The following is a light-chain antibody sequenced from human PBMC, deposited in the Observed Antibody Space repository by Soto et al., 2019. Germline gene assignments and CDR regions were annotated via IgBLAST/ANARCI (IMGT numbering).Light chain of an antibody. J-gene: IGLJ1*01. Sequence: QSALTQPPSVSGSPGQSVTISCTGTSSDVGSYNRVSWYQHPPGTAPKLVIYEVSNRPSGVPDRFSGSKSGNTASLTISGLQAEDEADYYCSAYTSSSTYVFGTGTKVTVL. CDR2: EVS. V-gene: IGLV2-18*02. CDR3: SAYTSSSTYV. CDR1: SSDVGSYNR.